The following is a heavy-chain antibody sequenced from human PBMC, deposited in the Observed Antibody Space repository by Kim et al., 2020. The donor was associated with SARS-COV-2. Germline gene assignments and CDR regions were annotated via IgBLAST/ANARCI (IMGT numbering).Heavy chain of an antibody. V-gene: IGHV4-59*01. D-gene: IGHD6-13*01. CDR3: AGAPGIAAAGTASY. J-gene: IGHJ4*02. Sequence: SPSLKSRVTISVDTSKNQFSLKLSSVTAADTAVYYCAGAPGIAAAGTASYWGQGTLVTVSS.